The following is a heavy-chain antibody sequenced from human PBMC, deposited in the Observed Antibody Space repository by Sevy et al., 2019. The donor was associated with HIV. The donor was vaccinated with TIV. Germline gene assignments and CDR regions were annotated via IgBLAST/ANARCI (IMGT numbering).Heavy chain of an antibody. CDR3: AKTLQKLPFDPNYSDY. Sequence: GGSLRLSCAASGFTLGSYTMNWVRQAPGKGLEWVASISATGGTTYYADSVKGRFTISRDVSKGILYLQMNRLTAEDTANYYSAKTLQKLPFDPNYSDYWGQGTLVTVSS. D-gene: IGHD5-12*01. CDR2: ISATGGTT. CDR1: GFTLGSYT. J-gene: IGHJ4*02. V-gene: IGHV3-23*01.